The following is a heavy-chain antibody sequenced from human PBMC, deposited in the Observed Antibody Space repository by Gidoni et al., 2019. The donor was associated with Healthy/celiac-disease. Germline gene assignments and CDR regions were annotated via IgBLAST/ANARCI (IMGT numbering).Heavy chain of an antibody. CDR3: ARSHDYGDYVRYYYGMDV. CDR1: GFSLSNARMG. V-gene: IGHV2-26*01. J-gene: IGHJ6*02. Sequence: QVTLKESGPVLVKPTETLTLTCTVSGFSLSNARMGVSWIRQPPGKALEWLAHIFSNDEKSYSTSLKSRLTISKDTSKSQVVLTMTNMDPVDTATYYCARSHDYGDYVRYYYGMDVWGQGTTVTVSS. CDR2: IFSNDEK. D-gene: IGHD4-17*01.